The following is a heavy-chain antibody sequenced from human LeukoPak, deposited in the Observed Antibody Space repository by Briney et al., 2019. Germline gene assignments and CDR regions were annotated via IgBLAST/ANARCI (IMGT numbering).Heavy chain of an antibody. V-gene: IGHV4-39*07. CDR2: IYYSGST. CDR1: GGSISSSSYY. J-gene: IGHJ4*02. CDR3: ARVCRYDSSSCQGGDY. D-gene: IGHD6-13*01. Sequence: SETLSLTCTVSGGSISSSSYYWGWIRQPPGKGLEWIGSIYYSGSTYYNPSLKSRVTISVDTSKNQFSLKLSSVTAADTAVYYCARVCRYDSSSCQGGDYWGLGTLVTVSS.